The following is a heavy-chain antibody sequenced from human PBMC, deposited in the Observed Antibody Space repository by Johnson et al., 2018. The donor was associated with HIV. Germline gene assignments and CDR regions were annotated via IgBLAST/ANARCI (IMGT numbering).Heavy chain of an antibody. Sequence: QVQLVESGGGVVQPGRSLRLSCAASGFTFSSYGMHWVRQAPGKGLEWVAVISYDGSNKYYADSVKGRFTISRDNSKNTLYLQINSLRAEDTAVYYCAKRVPSKQLVDAFDIWGQGTMVTVSS. D-gene: IGHD6-6*01. CDR2: ISYDGSNK. CDR3: AKRVPSKQLVDAFDI. CDR1: GFTFSSYG. V-gene: IGHV3-30*18. J-gene: IGHJ3*02.